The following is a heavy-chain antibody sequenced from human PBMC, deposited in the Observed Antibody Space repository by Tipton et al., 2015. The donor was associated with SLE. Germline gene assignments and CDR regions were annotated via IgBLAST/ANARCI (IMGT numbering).Heavy chain of an antibody. Sequence: TLSLTCTVSGGDISSRDYFWGWIRLPPGKGLEWIGSIYYRGSIYHNPSLKSRVSISVDPSNNQFSLRLSSVTAADTAVYYCASYIAVAGTEKFDYWGQGTLVTVSS. CDR2: IYYRGSI. CDR1: GGDISSRDYF. CDR3: ASYIAVAGTEKFDY. J-gene: IGHJ4*02. D-gene: IGHD6-19*01. V-gene: IGHV4-39*01.